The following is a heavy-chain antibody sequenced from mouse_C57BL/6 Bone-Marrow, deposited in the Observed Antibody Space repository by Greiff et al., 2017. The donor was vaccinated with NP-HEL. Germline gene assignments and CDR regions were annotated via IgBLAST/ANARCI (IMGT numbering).Heavy chain of an antibody. D-gene: IGHD1-1*01. CDR1: GFNIKDDY. Sequence: VQLQQSGAELVRPGASVKLSCTASGFNIKDDYMHWVKQRPEQGLEWIGWIDPENGDTEYASKFQGKATITADKSSNTAYLQLSSLTSEDTAVYYCTTWGCYYYGSSPFAMDYWGQGTSVTVSS. V-gene: IGHV14-4*01. J-gene: IGHJ4*01. CDR2: IDPENGDT. CDR3: TTWGCYYYGSSPFAMDY.